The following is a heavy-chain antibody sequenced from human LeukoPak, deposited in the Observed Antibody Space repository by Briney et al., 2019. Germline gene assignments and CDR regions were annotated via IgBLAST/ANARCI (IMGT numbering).Heavy chain of an antibody. Sequence: SETLSLTCTVSGYSISSGYYWGWIRQPPGKGLEWIGSIHHSGSTYYNPSLKSRVTMSVDTSKNQFSLKLSSVNAADTAVYYCARGNHYYDSSGYYFWLDYWGQGTLVIVSS. D-gene: IGHD3-22*01. J-gene: IGHJ4*02. CDR2: IHHSGST. CDR1: GYSISSGYY. V-gene: IGHV4-38-2*02. CDR3: ARGNHYYDSSGYYFWLDY.